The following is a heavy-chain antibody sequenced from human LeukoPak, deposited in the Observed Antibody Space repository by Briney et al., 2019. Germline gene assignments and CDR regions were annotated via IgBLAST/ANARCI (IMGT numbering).Heavy chain of an antibody. CDR1: GASISSGSNY. Sequence: PSETLSLTCSVSGASISSGSNYWSWIRQPPGQGLEWIGEINHSGYTNYNPSLKSRVTISVDTSKNQFSLKLSSVTAADTAVYYCARSYGSGSYSYYMDVWGKGTTVTISS. CDR2: INHSGYT. J-gene: IGHJ6*03. D-gene: IGHD3-10*01. V-gene: IGHV4-39*07. CDR3: ARSYGSGSYSYYMDV.